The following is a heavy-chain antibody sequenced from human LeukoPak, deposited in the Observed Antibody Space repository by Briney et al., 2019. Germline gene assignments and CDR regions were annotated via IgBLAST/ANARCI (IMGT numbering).Heavy chain of an antibody. J-gene: IGHJ4*02. Sequence: SETLSLTCAVSGGSISSGGYSWSWIRQPPGKGLEWIGYIYHSGSTYYNPSLKSRVTISVDRSKNQFSLKLSSVTAADTAVYYCARVGTISSYYFDYWGQGTLVTVSS. CDR3: ARVGTISSYYFDY. V-gene: IGHV4-30-2*01. CDR2: IYHSGST. D-gene: IGHD4/OR15-4a*01. CDR1: GGSISSGGYS.